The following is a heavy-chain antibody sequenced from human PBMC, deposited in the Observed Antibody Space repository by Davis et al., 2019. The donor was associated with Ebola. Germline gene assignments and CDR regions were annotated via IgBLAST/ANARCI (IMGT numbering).Heavy chain of an antibody. V-gene: IGHV1-18*01. CDR2: VSAHNGHT. CDR3: ARVVTMVRGGWFDP. D-gene: IGHD3-10*01. J-gene: IGHJ5*02. CDR1: GYTFTSYG. Sequence: ASVKVSCKASGYTFTSYGISWVRQAPGLGLEWMGWVSAHNGHTDYAQNFQGRVTLTTDTSTSTAYMELRSLRSDDTAVYYCARVVTMVRGGWFDPWGQGTLVTVSS.